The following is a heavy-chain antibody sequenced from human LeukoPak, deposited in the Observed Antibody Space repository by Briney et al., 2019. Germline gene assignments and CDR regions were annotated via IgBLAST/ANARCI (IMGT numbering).Heavy chain of an antibody. V-gene: IGHV5-51*01. D-gene: IGHD4-17*01. J-gene: IGHJ5*02. Sequence: GESLKISCKGSGYSITNYWIGWVRQMPGKGLEWMGIIYPGDSDTRYSPSFQGQVTISADKSISTTYLQWSSLKASDTAMYYCTRQAGTLTTRWFDPWGQGTLVSVSS. CDR1: GYSITNYW. CDR2: IYPGDSDT. CDR3: TRQAGTLTTRWFDP.